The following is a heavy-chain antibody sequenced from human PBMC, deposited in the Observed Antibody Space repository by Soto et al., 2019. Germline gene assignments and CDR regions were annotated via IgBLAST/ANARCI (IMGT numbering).Heavy chain of an antibody. CDR3: ARARDYYDSSGRKTQDY. D-gene: IGHD3-22*01. CDR2: INPSGGST. CDR1: GYTFTSYY. J-gene: IGHJ4*02. V-gene: IGHV1-46*01. Sequence: ASVKVSCKAAGYTFTSYYMHWVRQAPGQGLEWMGIINPSGGSTSYAQKFQGRVTMTRDTSTSTVYMELSSLRSEDTAVYYCARARDYYDSSGRKTQDYWGQGTLVTVSS.